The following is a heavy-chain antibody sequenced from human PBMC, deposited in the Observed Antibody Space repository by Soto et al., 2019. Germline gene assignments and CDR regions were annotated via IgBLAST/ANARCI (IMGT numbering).Heavy chain of an antibody. CDR2: ISGSGGST. V-gene: IGHV3-23*01. CDR3: AKDPVFTFDWLVYYYYGMDV. J-gene: IGHJ6*02. CDR1: GFTFSSYA. D-gene: IGHD3-9*01. Sequence: AGGSLRLSCAASGFTFSSYAISWVRQAPGKGLEWVSAISGSGGSTYYADSVKGRFTISRDNSKNTLYLQMNSLRAEDTAVYYCAKDPVFTFDWLVYYYYGMDVWGHGTTVTVS.